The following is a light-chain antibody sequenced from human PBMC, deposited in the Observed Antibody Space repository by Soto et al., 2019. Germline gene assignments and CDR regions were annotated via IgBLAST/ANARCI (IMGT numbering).Light chain of an antibody. Sequence: EIVLTQPPGTLSLSPGERASLSRRASQSVTTYLAWYQQKPGQAPRLLXYDASDRATGIPARFSGSASWTDFTRTLSSLEPEEFAGSYWPHRSNWPPGITFGQGTRLEIK. J-gene: IGKJ5*01. CDR3: PHRSNWPPGIT. CDR2: DAS. V-gene: IGKV3-11*01. CDR1: QSVTTY.